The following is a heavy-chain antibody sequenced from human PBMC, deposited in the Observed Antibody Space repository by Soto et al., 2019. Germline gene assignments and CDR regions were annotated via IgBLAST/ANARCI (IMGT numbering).Heavy chain of an antibody. V-gene: IGHV1-18*01. CDR1: GYTFTSDG. D-gene: IGHD1-26*01. J-gene: IGHJ4*02. CDR2: INAYNGNT. CDR3: ARDAAVGLFDY. Sequence: QVQLVRSGAEVKKPGASVKVSCKASGYTFTSDGISWVRQAPGQGLEWMGWINAYNGNTKYAQKLQGRVTTTTDTSTSTAYMELRSLRSDDTAVYYCARDAAVGLFDYWGQGTLVTVSS.